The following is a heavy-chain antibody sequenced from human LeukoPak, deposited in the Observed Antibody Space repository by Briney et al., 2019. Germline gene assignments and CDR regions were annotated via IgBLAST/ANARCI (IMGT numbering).Heavy chain of an antibody. CDR3: ARVPLYNWNLDY. CDR1: GFTVSSSY. V-gene: IGHV3-66*01. CDR2: IYSEGTT. Sequence: GGSLRLSCTGSGFTVSSSYMSWVRRAPGKGLEWVSLIYSEGTTYYADSVKGRFTISRDTSKNTLYLQMNSLRAEDTAVYYCARVPLYNWNLDYWGQGTLVTVSS. D-gene: IGHD1-20*01. J-gene: IGHJ4*02.